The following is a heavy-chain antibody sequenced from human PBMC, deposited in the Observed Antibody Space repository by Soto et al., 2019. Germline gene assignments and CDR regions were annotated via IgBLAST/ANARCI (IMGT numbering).Heavy chain of an antibody. Sequence: QVQLVQSGAEVKKPGASVKVSCKPSGYTFTSYGISWVRQAHGQGLEWMGWISTYNGNTNYAQKLQGRVIMTPDTSTSTAYMELRSLRSDDTAVYYCARSLNYDFWSGYHFDYWGQGTLVTVSS. CDR1: GYTFTSYG. CDR3: ARSLNYDFWSGYHFDY. J-gene: IGHJ4*02. CDR2: ISTYNGNT. D-gene: IGHD3-3*01. V-gene: IGHV1-18*01.